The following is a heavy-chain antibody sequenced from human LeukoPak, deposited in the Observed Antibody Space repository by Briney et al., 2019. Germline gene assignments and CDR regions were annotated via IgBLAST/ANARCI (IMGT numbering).Heavy chain of an antibody. CDR2: IIPISGTT. V-gene: IGHV1-69*06. J-gene: IGHJ6*03. Sequence: ASVKVSCKASGGTFSSYVISWVRQAPGQGLEWMGGIIPISGTTNYAQTFQGRVTITADKSTSTAYMELSSLRSEDTAVYYCARARDSSSWYFPLDYYYYMDVWGKGTTVTVSS. D-gene: IGHD6-13*01. CDR3: ARARDSSSWYFPLDYYYYMDV. CDR1: GGTFSSYV.